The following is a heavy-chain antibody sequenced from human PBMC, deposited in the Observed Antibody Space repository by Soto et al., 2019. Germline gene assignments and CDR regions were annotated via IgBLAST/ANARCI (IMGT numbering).Heavy chain of an antibody. V-gene: IGHV4-34*01. J-gene: IGHJ6*03. CDR1: SGSFSGYY. CDR3: ARHVHGSGSYVHYYYMEV. D-gene: IGHD3-10*01. Sequence: PSDTLSLTLDVYSGSFSGYYCIWILQTPLKWLEWIGEINHSGSTNYNPSLKSRVTISVDTSKNQFSLKLSSVTAADTAVYYCARHVHGSGSYVHYYYMEVWGKGTTVTVSS. CDR2: INHSGST.